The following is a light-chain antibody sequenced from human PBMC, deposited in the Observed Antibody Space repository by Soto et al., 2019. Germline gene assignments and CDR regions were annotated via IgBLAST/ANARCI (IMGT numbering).Light chain of an antibody. CDR1: QSISRY. CDR3: QQSYTAPAT. Sequence: DIQMTQSPSSLSASVGDRVTITCWASQSISRYLNWFQHKAGKAPKVLIYAASSLPSGVPSRFSGSGSGTDFTLTISSLQPEDFATYYCQQSYTAPATFGQGTKVEIK. CDR2: AAS. V-gene: IGKV1-39*01. J-gene: IGKJ2*01.